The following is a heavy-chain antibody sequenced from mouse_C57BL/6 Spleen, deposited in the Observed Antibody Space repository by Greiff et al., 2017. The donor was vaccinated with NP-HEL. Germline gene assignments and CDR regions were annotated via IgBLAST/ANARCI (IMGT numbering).Heavy chain of an antibody. CDR1: GFTFSSYG. Sequence: EVQVVESGGDLVKPGGSLKLSCAASGFTFSSYGMSWVRQTPDKRLEWVATISSGGSYTYYPDSVKGRFTISRDNAKNTLYLQMSSLKSEDTAMYYCARQRDYDFYFDYWGQGTTLTVSS. CDR3: ARQRDYDFYFDY. J-gene: IGHJ2*01. CDR2: ISSGGSYT. D-gene: IGHD2-4*01. V-gene: IGHV5-6*01.